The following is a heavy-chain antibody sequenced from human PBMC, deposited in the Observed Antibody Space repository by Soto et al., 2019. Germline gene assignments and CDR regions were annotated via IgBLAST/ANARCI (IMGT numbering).Heavy chain of an antibody. J-gene: IGHJ6*02. V-gene: IGHV1-69*01. CDR2: IIPIFGTA. D-gene: IGHD3-10*01. CDR1: GGTFSSYA. CDR3: ARGEVRGVIIRQYYYYGMDV. Sequence: QVQLVQSGAEVKKPGSSVKVSCKASGGTFSSYAISWVRQAPGQGLEWMGGIIPIFGTANYAQKFQGRVTITADESTSTAYMELSSLRSEDTAVYYCARGEVRGVIIRQYYYYGMDVWGQGTTVTVSS.